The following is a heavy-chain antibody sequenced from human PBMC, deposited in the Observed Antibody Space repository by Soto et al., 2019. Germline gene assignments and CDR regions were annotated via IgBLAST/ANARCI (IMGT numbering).Heavy chain of an antibody. J-gene: IGHJ4*02. CDR3: ARIRYTRRPRGYFDY. CDR2: IDWDDDK. Sequence: SGPTLVNPTQTLTLTCTFSGFSLSTSGMCVSWIRQPPGKALEWLALIDWDDDKYYSTSLKTRLTISKDTSKNQVVLTMTNMDPVDTATYYCARIRYTRRPRGYFDYWGQGTLVTVSS. V-gene: IGHV2-70*01. D-gene: IGHD3-10*01. CDR1: GFSLSTSGMC.